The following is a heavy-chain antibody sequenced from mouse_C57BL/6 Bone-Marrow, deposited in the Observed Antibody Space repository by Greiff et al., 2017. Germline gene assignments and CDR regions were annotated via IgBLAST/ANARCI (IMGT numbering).Heavy chain of an antibody. CDR3: AREGGLSGDFDY. J-gene: IGHJ2*01. CDR1: GYTFTSYW. Sequence: QVQLQQPGAELVKPGASVKLSCKASGYTFTSYWMQWVKQRPGQGLEWIGAIDPSDSYTNYNQKFKGKATLTVDTSSSTAYLRRSSLTSEDSAVYYCAREGGLSGDFDYWGQGTTRTVSS. D-gene: IGHD3-1*01. V-gene: IGHV1-50*01. CDR2: IDPSDSYT.